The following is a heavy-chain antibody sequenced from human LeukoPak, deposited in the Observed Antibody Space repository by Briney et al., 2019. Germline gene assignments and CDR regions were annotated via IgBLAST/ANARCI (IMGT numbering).Heavy chain of an antibody. CDR2: MNPNSGKT. V-gene: IGHV1-8*02. CDR3: TRSVRDGSIDY. CDR1: GYTFTSYG. J-gene: IGHJ4*02. D-gene: IGHD5-24*01. Sequence: GASVKVSCKASGYTFTSYGINWVPQATGQGLEWMGWMNPNSGKTGYAQKFQGRVTMTRSTSISTAYMELSSLRSEDTAVYYCTRSVRDGSIDYWGQGTLVTVSS.